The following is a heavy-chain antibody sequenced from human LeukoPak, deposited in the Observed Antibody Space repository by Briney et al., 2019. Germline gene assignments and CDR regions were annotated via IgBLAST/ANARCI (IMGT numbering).Heavy chain of an antibody. CDR3: ARRGGFDY. D-gene: IGHD3-10*01. CDR1: GFTFSSYS. V-gene: IGHV3-48*04. Sequence: GGSLRLSCAASGFTFSSYSMNRVRQAPGKGLEWVSYISSSSSTIYYADSVKGRFTISRDNAKNSLYLQMNSLRAEDTAVYYCARRGGFDYWGQGTLVTVSS. CDR2: ISSSSSTI. J-gene: IGHJ4*02.